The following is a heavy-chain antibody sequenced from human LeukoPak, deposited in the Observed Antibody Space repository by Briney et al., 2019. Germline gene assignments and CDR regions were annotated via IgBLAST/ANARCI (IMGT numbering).Heavy chain of an antibody. CDR1: GLTFSSYW. V-gene: IGHV3-7*01. D-gene: IGHD2-2*01. CDR2: IKQDGSEK. J-gene: IGHJ4*02. Sequence: GGSLRLSCAASGLTFSSYWMSWVRQAPGKGLEWVANIKQDGSEKYYVDSVKGRFTISRDNAKNSLYLQMNNLRAEDTAVYYCARSTPSDFYFDYWGQGTLVTVSS. CDR3: ARSTPSDFYFDY.